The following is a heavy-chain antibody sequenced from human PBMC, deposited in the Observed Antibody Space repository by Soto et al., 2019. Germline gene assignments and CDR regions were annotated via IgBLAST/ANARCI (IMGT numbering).Heavy chain of an antibody. J-gene: IGHJ6*02. CDR1: GFTFSSYA. V-gene: IGHV3-30-3*01. D-gene: IGHD6-25*01. CDR3: ARGQIAANYDGMDV. Sequence: QVQLVESGGGVVQPGRSLRLSCAASGFTFSSYAMHWVRQAPGKGLEWVAVISYDGSNKYYADSVKGRFTISRDNSKNTLYLQMNSLRAEDTAVYYCARGQIAANYDGMDVWGQGATVTVSS. CDR2: ISYDGSNK.